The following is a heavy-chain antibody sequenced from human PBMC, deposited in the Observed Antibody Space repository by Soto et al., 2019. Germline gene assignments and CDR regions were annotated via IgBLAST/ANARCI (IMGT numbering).Heavy chain of an antibody. J-gene: IGHJ3*02. V-gene: IGHV1-18*01. CDR3: ARDTYCGGDCYLFNDAFDI. CDR1: GYTFTSYG. CDR2: ISAYNGNT. D-gene: IGHD2-21*01. Sequence: ASVKVSCKASGYTFTSYGISWVRQAPGQRPEWMGWISAYNGNTNYAQKLQGRVTMTTDTSTSTAYMELRSLRSDDTAVYYCARDTYCGGDCYLFNDAFDIWGQGTMVTVSS.